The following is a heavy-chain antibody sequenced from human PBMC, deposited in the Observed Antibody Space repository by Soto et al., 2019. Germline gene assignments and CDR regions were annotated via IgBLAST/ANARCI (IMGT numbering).Heavy chain of an antibody. CDR1: GFTFDDYA. J-gene: IGHJ4*02. CDR2: ISWNGNII. V-gene: IGHV3-9*01. D-gene: IGHD2-15*01. CDR3: AKGGTAAFCGGGRCYFDS. Sequence: EVQLVESGGGLVQPGRSLRLSCAASGFTFDDYAMHWVRRVPGKGLEWVSSISWNGNIIGYADAVKGRVTSSRYNANNSLYLQMNSLRPEDTALYYCAKGGTAAFCGGGRCYFDSWGQGTLVTVSS.